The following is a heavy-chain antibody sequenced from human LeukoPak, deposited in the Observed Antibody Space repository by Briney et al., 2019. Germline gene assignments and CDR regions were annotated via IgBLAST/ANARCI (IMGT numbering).Heavy chain of an antibody. CDR2: IIPILGIA. V-gene: IGHV1-69*04. D-gene: IGHD2-2*01. CDR3: ATGYCSSTSCYFPDY. CDR1: GGTFSSYA. J-gene: IGHJ4*02. Sequence: GASVKVSCKASGGTFSSYAISWVRQAPGQGLEWMGRIIPILGIANYAQKFQGRVTINADKSTSTAYMELSSLRSEDTAVYYCATGYCSSTSCYFPDYWGQGTLVTVSS.